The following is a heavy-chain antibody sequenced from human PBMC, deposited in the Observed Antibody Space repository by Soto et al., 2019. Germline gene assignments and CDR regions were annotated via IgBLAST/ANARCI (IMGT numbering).Heavy chain of an antibody. CDR2: ISAYNGNT. J-gene: IGHJ4*02. V-gene: IGHV1-18*01. CDR3: ASARNGGVYNVWRGYPRDY. CDR1: GYTFTSYG. D-gene: IGHD3-3*01. Sequence: QVQLVQSGAEVKKPGASVKVSCKASGYTFTSYGISWVRQAPGQGLEWMGWISAYNGNTNYAQKLQGRVTMTTDTSTSTADMERGSLRSDDTAVYYCASARNGGVYNVWRGYPRDYWGQGTLFTVSS.